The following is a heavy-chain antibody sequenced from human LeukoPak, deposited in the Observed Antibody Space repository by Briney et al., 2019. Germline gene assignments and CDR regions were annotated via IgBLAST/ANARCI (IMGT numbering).Heavy chain of an antibody. D-gene: IGHD2-8*02. J-gene: IGHJ6*03. CDR2: IWSDGNNR. CDR1: GFTFKNYG. CDR3: AKDPGASVSGFHMDV. Sequence: PGGSVTLSCAASGFTFKNYGMHWVRQATGKGLEGVSFIWSDGNNRLYADSGKGRLTTCRENSKTMLYLQMATLRAEETALYYCAKDPGASVSGFHMDVWGKGTSVIVSS. V-gene: IGHV3-30*02.